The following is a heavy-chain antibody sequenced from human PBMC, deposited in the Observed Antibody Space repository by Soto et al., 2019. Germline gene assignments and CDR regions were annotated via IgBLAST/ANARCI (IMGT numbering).Heavy chain of an antibody. D-gene: IGHD1-26*01. V-gene: IGHV1-3*01. CDR3: ARVATGSSPVGYFDY. Sequence: RDRFASYSRCWARHAKGQRLEWMGWINAGNGNTKYSQKFQGRVTITRDTSASTAYMELSSLRSEDTAVYYCARVATGSSPVGYFDYWGQGTLVTRSS. CDR1: RDRFASYS. CDR2: INAGNGNT. J-gene: IGHJ4*02.